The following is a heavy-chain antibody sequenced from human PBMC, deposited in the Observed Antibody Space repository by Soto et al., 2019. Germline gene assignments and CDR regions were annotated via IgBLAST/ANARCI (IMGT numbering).Heavy chain of an antibody. CDR2: IKQDGSDK. CDR1: GFTFSTYW. V-gene: IGHV3-7*03. J-gene: IGHJ4*02. D-gene: IGHD2-2*02. Sequence: EVQLVESGGGLVQPGGSLTLSCAASGFTFSTYWMSWVRQAPGKGLEWVANIKQDGSDKYYVDSVKGRFTISRDNAKNSLYLHMNSLRAEDTAVYYCVSAPWHTLGYWGQGTLVTVSS. CDR3: VSAPWHTLGY.